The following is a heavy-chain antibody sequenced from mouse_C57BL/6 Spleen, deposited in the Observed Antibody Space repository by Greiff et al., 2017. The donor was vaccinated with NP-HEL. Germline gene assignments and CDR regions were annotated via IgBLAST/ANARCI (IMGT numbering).Heavy chain of an antibody. CDR1: GYTFTSYW. CDR3: ARSWYYGSRKENYAMDY. Sequence: QVQLQQPGTELVKPGASVKLSCKASGYTFTSYWMHWVKQRPGQGLEWIGNINPSNGGTNYNEKFKSKATLTVDKSSSTAYMQLSSLTSEDSAVYYCARSWYYGSRKENYAMDYWGQGTSVTVSS. D-gene: IGHD1-1*01. J-gene: IGHJ4*01. V-gene: IGHV1-53*01. CDR2: INPSNGGT.